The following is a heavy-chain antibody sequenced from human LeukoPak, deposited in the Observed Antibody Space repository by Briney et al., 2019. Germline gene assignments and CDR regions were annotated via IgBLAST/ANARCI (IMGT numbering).Heavy chain of an antibody. CDR2: ISSNGGST. J-gene: IGHJ3*02. CDR1: GFTFSSYA. D-gene: IGHD3-3*01. CDR3: ARSPAAGIFGAFDI. Sequence: PGGSLRLSCAASGFTFSSYAMHWVRQAPGKGLEYVSAISSNGGSTYYANSVKGRFTISRDNSKNTLYLQMGSLRAEDMAVYYCARSPAAGIFGAFDIWGQGTMVTVSS. V-gene: IGHV3-64*01.